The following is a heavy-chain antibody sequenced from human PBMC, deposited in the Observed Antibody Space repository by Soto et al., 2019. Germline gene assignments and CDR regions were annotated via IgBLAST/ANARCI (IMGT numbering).Heavy chain of an antibody. CDR2: ISGSGGST. CDR1: GFTFSSYA. V-gene: IGHV3-23*01. J-gene: IGHJ4*02. D-gene: IGHD4-4*01. CDR3: AKVVHYSGSSLNY. Sequence: GGSLRLSCAASGFTFSSYAMSWVRQAPGKVLEWVSAISGSGGSTYCADSVKGRFTISRDNSKNTLYLQMNSLRAEDTAVYYCAKVVHYSGSSLNYWGQGTLVTVSS.